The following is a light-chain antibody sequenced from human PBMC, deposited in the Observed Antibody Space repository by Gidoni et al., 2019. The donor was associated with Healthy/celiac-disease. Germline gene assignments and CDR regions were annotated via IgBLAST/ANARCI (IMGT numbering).Light chain of an antibody. J-gene: IGKJ2*01. CDR3: QQYGSSPNT. CDR1: QSVSSSY. Sequence: EIVLTQSPGTLSLSPGERATLSCRASQSVSSSYLAWYQQKPGQAPRLLIYGASSRATGIQDRFSGSGSGTDFTLTISRLEPEDFAVYYCQQYGSSPNTFGQGTKLEFK. CDR2: GAS. V-gene: IGKV3-20*01.